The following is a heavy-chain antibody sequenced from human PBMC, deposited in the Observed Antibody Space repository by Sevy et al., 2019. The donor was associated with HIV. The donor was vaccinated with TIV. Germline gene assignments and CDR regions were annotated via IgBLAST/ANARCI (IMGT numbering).Heavy chain of an antibody. D-gene: IGHD3-22*01. CDR3: AXXXDYXDSSXYPFXX. Sequence: ASVKVSCKVXGXTLTGFXMHWVRQAPGKGLEWMATFDPEDDETIXAQKFQGRVTMTEDTSTDTAYMELSSLRSEDTAXYYCAXXXDYXDSSXYPFXXXGQGTLVTVSS. V-gene: IGHV1-24*01. CDR2: FDPEDDET. CDR1: GXTLTGFX. J-gene: IGHJ4*02.